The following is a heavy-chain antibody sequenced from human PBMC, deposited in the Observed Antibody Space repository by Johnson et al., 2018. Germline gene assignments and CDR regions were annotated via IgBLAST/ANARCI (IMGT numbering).Heavy chain of an antibody. J-gene: IGHJ4*02. CDR1: GFTFSNYA. D-gene: IGHD5-18*01. CDR3: ARRRYGKTENTRSFDY. V-gene: IGHV3-23*04. Sequence: EVQLVESGGGLVQPGGSLRLSCAASGFTFSNYAMGWVRRAPGKGLEWISSISGNAGVTYYADSMKGRFTISRDNSKNPRYLQMNSLRAEDTALYYCARRRYGKTENTRSFDYWGQGALVTISS. CDR2: ISGNAGVT.